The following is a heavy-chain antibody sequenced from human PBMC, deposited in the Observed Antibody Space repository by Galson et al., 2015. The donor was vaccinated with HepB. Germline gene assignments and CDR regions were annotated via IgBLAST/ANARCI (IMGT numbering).Heavy chain of an antibody. J-gene: IGHJ3*02. D-gene: IGHD3-10*02. CDR1: GYTSTDYF. CDR3: ARDRGGVREGSDASDI. Sequence: STQVPCKASGYTSTDYFIHCVRQAPGQGLDWMGWIIPQSGVIYTPSWFKGRVTMTRDTSTSTASMELTGLTTDDTAVYYCARDRGGVREGSDASDIWGHGTLVTVSS. V-gene: IGHV1-2*07. CDR2: IIPQSGVI.